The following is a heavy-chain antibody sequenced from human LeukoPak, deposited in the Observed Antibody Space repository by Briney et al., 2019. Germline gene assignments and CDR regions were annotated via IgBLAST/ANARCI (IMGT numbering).Heavy chain of an antibody. J-gene: IGHJ6*03. CDR2: INPSGGTT. D-gene: IGHD3-22*01. CDR3: ARDRAVVAGYLYYYYYMDV. CDR1: GYTFTSYY. V-gene: IGHV1-46*01. Sequence: ASVKVSCKASGYTFTSYYIHWVRQAPGQGLEWMGIINPSGGTTSYAQKFQGRVTMTRDMSTSTVYMELSSLRSEDTAVYYCARDRAVVAGYLYYYYYMDVWGKGTTVTVSS.